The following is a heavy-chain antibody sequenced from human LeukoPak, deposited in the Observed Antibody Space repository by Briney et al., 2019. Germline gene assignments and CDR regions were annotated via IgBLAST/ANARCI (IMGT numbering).Heavy chain of an antibody. CDR2: IYPYASDT. CDR1: GYTIPSYW. V-gene: IGHV5-51*01. Sequence: GESLKISCKGSGYTIPSYWFGWVRRMPGKGLGGLGIIYPYASDTRYSPTFDGQVTISADKSITTAYLQWSSLKASDSAMHYCTRSDGYSFGYWGLGTLVTVSS. D-gene: IGHD6-25*01. J-gene: IGHJ4*02. CDR3: TRSDGYSFGY.